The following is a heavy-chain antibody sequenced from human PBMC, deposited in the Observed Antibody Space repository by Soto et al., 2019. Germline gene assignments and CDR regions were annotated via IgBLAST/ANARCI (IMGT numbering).Heavy chain of an antibody. Sequence: ASVKVSCKASGYTFTSYYMHWVRQAPGQGLEWMGIINPSGGSTSYAQKFQGRVTMTRDTSTSTVYMELSSLRSEDTAVYYCARDVYYDFWGDFRALDYYGMDVWGQGTTVTVSS. J-gene: IGHJ6*02. CDR1: GYTFTSYY. CDR2: INPSGGST. D-gene: IGHD3-3*01. V-gene: IGHV1-46*01. CDR3: ARDVYYDFWGDFRALDYYGMDV.